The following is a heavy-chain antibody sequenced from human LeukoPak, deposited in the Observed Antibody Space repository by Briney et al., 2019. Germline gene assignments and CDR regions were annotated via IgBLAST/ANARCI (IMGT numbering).Heavy chain of an antibody. V-gene: IGHV1-2*02. J-gene: IGHJ6*03. CDR1: GYTFGGYY. D-gene: IGHD3-16*01. CDR2: INPNSGGT. Sequence: ASVKVSCKASGYTFGGYYMHWVRQAPGQGLEWMGWINPNSGGTNYAQKFQGRVTMTRDTSISTAYMELSRLRSDDTAVYYCARDGARADYYYYYMDIWGKGTTVTVSS. CDR3: ARDGARADYYYYYMDI.